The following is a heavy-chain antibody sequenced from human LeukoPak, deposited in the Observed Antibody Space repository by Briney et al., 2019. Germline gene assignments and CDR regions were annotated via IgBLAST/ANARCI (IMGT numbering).Heavy chain of an antibody. Sequence: PGRSLRLSCAASGFAFNTYAMHWVRPAPGQGLEWVALIWHDGSHKFYSNSVRGQFTISRDNSKNTVSLQMNNLRPEDTAVYYCARGDSSSWNNYFDYWGQGTLVTVSS. CDR2: IWHDGSHK. D-gene: IGHD6-13*01. V-gene: IGHV3-33*01. CDR3: ARGDSSSWNNYFDY. CDR1: GFAFNTYA. J-gene: IGHJ4*02.